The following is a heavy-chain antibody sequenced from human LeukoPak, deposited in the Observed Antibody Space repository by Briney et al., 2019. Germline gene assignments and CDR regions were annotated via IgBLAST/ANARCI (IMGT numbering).Heavy chain of an antibody. CDR2: IYYSGST. CDR1: GYSISSGYY. CDR3: ARQGGGSGRMRVFDP. Sequence: SETLSLTCTVSGYSISSGYYWGWIRQPPGKGLEWIGYIYYSGSTNYNPSLKSRVTISVDTSKNQFSLKLSSVTAADTAVYYCARQGGGSGRMRVFDPWGQGTLVTVSS. V-gene: IGHV4-38-2*02. D-gene: IGHD3-10*01. J-gene: IGHJ5*02.